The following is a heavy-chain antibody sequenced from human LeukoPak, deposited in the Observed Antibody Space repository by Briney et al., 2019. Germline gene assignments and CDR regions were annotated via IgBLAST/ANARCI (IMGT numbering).Heavy chain of an antibody. CDR3: ARGDWTIPDY. CDR2: TYYSGST. CDR1: GGSISSSSYY. D-gene: IGHD2-21*02. V-gene: IGHV4-39*07. J-gene: IGHJ4*02. Sequence: PSEALSLTCTVSGGSISSSSYYWGWIRQPPGKGLEWIGSTYYSGSTYYNPSLKSRVTISVDTSKNQFSLKLSSVTAADTAVYYCARGDWTIPDYWGQGTLVTVSS.